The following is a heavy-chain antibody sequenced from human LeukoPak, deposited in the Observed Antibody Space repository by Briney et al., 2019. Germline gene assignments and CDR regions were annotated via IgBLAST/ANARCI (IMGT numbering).Heavy chain of an antibody. CDR3: ASWGVPAAPQDDAFDI. J-gene: IGHJ3*02. D-gene: IGHD2-2*01. CDR1: GFTFSSYS. Sequence: GGSLRLSCAASGFTFSSYSMNWVRQAPGKGLEWVSSISSGSSYIYYADSVKGRFTISRDNAKNSLYLQMNSLRAEDTAVYYCASWGVPAAPQDDAFDIWGQGTMVTVSS. CDR2: ISSGSSYI. V-gene: IGHV3-21*01.